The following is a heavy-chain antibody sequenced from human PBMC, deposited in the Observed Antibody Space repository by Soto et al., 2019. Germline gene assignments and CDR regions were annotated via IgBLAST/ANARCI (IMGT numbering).Heavy chain of an antibody. Sequence: ASVKVSCKASGYTFTGYYMHWLRQAPGQGLEWMGWTSGHNGNAHYAQKVQGRVTMTTDTSTTTSYMEQRSLTSDDPAVFYCARATDYYILSDYYYGLDVWGQGTTVTVS. CDR2: TSGHNGNA. J-gene: IGHJ6*02. CDR3: ARATDYYILSDYYYGLDV. D-gene: IGHD3-9*01. CDR1: GYTFTGYY. V-gene: IGHV1-18*04.